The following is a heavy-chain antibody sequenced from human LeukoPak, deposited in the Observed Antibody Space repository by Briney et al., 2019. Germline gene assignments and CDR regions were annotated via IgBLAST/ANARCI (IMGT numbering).Heavy chain of an antibody. V-gene: IGHV3-20*04. CDR1: GFTFRNYG. CDR3: VRGGRPMDQLLDY. J-gene: IGHJ4*02. D-gene: IGHD1-1*01. Sequence: GGSLRLSCAASGFTFRNYGMHWVRQVPGKGLEWVSGITWNSDQTVYADSVKGRFTISRDNAENSLFLQMDNLRAEDAAVYYCVRGGRPMDQLLDYWGQGTLVTVSS. CDR2: ITWNSDQT.